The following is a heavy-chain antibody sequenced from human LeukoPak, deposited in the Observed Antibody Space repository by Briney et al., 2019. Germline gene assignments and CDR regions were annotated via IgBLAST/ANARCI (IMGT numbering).Heavy chain of an antibody. CDR3: AKERASITTGDY. CDR2: IRYDGSNK. D-gene: IGHD3-10*01. CDR1: GFSFSSYG. V-gene: IGHV3-30*02. J-gene: IGHJ4*02. Sequence: PGGSLRLSCAASGFSFSSYGMHWVRQAPGRGLEWVAFIRYDGSNKYYADSVKGRFTISRDNSKNTLYLQMNSLRAEDTAVYYCAKERASITTGDYWGQGTLVTVSS.